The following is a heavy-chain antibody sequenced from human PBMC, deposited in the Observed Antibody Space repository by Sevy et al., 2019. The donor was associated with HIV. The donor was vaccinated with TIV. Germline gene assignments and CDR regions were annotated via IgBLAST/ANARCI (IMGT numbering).Heavy chain of an antibody. CDR2: ISFDGSNK. V-gene: IGHV3-30*01. J-gene: IGHJ5*02. Sequence: GGSLRLSCAASGFTFSNYGLHWVRQTPVKGLEWVAVISFDGSNKYYADSVKGRFTISRDNSKNTIFLQMNSLKTEDTAVYYWARDDPSGRSGYNWIDPWGQGTLVTVSS. CDR1: GFTFSNYG. CDR3: ARDDPSGRSGYNWIDP. D-gene: IGHD3-10*01.